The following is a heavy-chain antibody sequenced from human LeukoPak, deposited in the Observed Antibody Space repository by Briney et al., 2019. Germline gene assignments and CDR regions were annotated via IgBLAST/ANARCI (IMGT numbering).Heavy chain of an antibody. J-gene: IGHJ4*02. V-gene: IGHV1-18*01. CDR1: GYTFTSYG. D-gene: IGHD3-3*01. CDR3: ARDPYDFWSGLEPYFDY. Sequence: ASVKVSCKASGYTFTSYGISWVRQAPGQGLEWMGWISAYNGNTNYAQKLQGRVTMTTDTSTSTAYMELRSLRSDDTAVYFCARDPYDFWSGLEPYFDYWGQGTLVTVSS. CDR2: ISAYNGNT.